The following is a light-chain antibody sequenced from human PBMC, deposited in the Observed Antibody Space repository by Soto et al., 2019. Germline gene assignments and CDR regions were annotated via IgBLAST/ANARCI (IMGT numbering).Light chain of an antibody. Sequence: QSVLTQPPSASGTPGQRVTISCSGSSSNIGSNTVNWYQQLPGTAPKLLIYGKSHRPSGVPDRFSVSKSGTSASLAISGLQSEDEADYYCAAWDDSLNGVVFGGGTKVTVL. CDR2: GKS. CDR3: AAWDDSLNGVV. J-gene: IGLJ2*01. V-gene: IGLV1-44*01. CDR1: SSNIGSNT.